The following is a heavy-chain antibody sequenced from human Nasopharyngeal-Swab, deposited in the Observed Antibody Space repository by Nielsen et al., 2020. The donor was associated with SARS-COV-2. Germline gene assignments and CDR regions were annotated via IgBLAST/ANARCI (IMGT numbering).Heavy chain of an antibody. CDR3: AVHVAGDRPPFDP. Sequence: WVGQAPGQGLEWMGWINTNTGNPTYAQGFTGRFVFSLDTSVSTAYLQISSLKAEDTAVYYCAVHVAGDRPPFDPWGQGTLVTVSS. V-gene: IGHV7-4-1*02. CDR2: INTNTGNP. D-gene: IGHD6-19*01. J-gene: IGHJ5*02.